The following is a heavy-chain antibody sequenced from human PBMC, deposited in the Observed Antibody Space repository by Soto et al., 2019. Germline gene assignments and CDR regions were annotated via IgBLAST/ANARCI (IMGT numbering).Heavy chain of an antibody. D-gene: IGHD3-9*01. CDR1: GVSVTSGGYS. Sequence: QVQLQESGPGLVKPSQTLSLTCTVAGVSVTSGGYSWSWIRQPPGKGLEGTGYIYYSAGTYYNPSLNSRVTISVDTSKNQFSLKLTSVTAADTAVYYCARSILTGFYAYFDYWGQGTLVTVSS. CDR2: IYYSAGT. J-gene: IGHJ4*02. V-gene: IGHV4-31*03. CDR3: ARSILTGFYAYFDY.